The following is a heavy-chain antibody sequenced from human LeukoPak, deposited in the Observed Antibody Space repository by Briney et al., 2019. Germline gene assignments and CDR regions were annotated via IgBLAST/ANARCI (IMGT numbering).Heavy chain of an antibody. J-gene: IGHJ6*02. Sequence: GGSLRLSCAASGFTFSSYWMSWVRQAPGKGLEWVANIKQDGSEKYYVDSVKGRFTISRDNSKNTLYLQMNSLRAEDTAVYYCAKDLEAYSSSWYAHYYYYYGMDVWGQGTTVTVSS. CDR3: AKDLEAYSSSWYAHYYYYYGMDV. CDR1: GFTFSSYW. V-gene: IGHV3-7*01. D-gene: IGHD6-13*01. CDR2: IKQDGSEK.